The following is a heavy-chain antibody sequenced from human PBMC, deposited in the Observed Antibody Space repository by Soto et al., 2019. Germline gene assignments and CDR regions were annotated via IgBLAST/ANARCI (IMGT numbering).Heavy chain of an antibody. CDR3: ARVLPGIWFGEFLFDY. CDR1: GGSFSGYY. V-gene: IGHV4-34*01. J-gene: IGHJ4*02. D-gene: IGHD3-10*01. Sequence: SETLSLTCAVYGGSFSGYYWSWIRQPPRKGLEWIGEINHSGSTNYNPSLKSRVTISVDTSKNQFSLKLSSVTAADTAVYYCARVLPGIWFGEFLFDYWGQGTLVTVSS. CDR2: INHSGST.